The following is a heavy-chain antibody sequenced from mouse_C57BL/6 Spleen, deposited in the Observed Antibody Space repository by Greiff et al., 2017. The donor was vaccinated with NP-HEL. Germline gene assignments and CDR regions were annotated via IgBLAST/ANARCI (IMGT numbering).Heavy chain of an antibody. Sequence: QVQLKQPGAELVKPGASVKVSCKASGYTFTSYWMHWVKQRPGQGLEWIGRIHPSDSDTNYNQKFKGKATLTVDKSSSTAYMQLSSLTSEDSAVYYCAIDGYDGKPWFAYWGQGTLVTVSA. V-gene: IGHV1-74*01. CDR2: IHPSDSDT. D-gene: IGHD2-2*01. J-gene: IGHJ3*01. CDR1: GYTFTSYW. CDR3: AIDGYDGKPWFAY.